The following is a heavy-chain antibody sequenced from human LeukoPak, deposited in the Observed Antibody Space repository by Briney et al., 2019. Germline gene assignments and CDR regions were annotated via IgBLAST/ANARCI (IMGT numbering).Heavy chain of an antibody. V-gene: IGHV3-23*01. CDR3: ARDGDLGPIAALDDHLFDY. CDR2: IFGSGGSA. CDR1: GFTFNSYA. J-gene: IGHJ4*02. D-gene: IGHD6-13*01. Sequence: GGSLRLSCAASGFTFNSYAMYWVRQAPGKGLEWVSGIFGSGGSAHYADSVKGRFTIFRDNSKNAVYLQMNSLRAEDTAVYYCARDGDLGPIAALDDHLFDYWGQGTLVTVSS.